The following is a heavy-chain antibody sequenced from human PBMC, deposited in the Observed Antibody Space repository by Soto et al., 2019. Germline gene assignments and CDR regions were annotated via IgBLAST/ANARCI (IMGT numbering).Heavy chain of an antibody. J-gene: IGHJ4*02. CDR1: GGSFSGYY. Sequence: QVQLQQWGAGLLKPSETLSVTCAVYGGSFSGYYWSWIRQPPGKGLEWIGEIGHGGGTIYNPSLETRVTISEASSNNQCSLKVNAVTAADTALYYCARDWGYYFDYWGQGAPVTVSS. V-gene: IGHV4-34*01. CDR3: ARDWGYYFDY. D-gene: IGHD3-16*01. CDR2: IGHGGGT.